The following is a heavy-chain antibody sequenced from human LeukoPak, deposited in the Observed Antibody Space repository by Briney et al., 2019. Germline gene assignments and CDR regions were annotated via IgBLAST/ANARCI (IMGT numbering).Heavy chain of an antibody. D-gene: IGHD3-10*01. J-gene: IGHJ6*02. CDR2: ISSSSSYI. CDR3: ARGSPYYYGSGSYYKARDYYYGMDV. Sequence: TGGSLRLSCAASGFNFKIYSMNWVRQAPGKGLEWVSSISSSSSYIYYADSVKGRFTISRDNAKNSLYLQMNSLRAEDTAVYYCARGSPYYYGSGSYYKARDYYYGMDVWGQGTTVTVSS. V-gene: IGHV3-21*01. CDR1: GFNFKIYS.